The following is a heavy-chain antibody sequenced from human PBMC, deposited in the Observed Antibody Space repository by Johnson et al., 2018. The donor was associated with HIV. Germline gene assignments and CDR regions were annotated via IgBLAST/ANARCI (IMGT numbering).Heavy chain of an antibody. D-gene: IGHD6-13*01. CDR2: IYSGGST. CDR3: ARDFRYSSSWYDAFDI. CDR1: GFTVSNNY. Sequence: EVQVVESGGGLVQPGGSLRLSCAASGFTVSNNYMSWVRQAPGKGLEWVSVIYSGGSTYYADSVKGRFTISRDNSKNTLYLQMNSLRAEDTAVYYCARDFRYSSSWYDAFDIWGQGTMVTVSS. V-gene: IGHV3-66*01. J-gene: IGHJ3*02.